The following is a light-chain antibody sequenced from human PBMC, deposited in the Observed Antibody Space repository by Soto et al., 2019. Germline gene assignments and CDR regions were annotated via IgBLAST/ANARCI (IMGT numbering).Light chain of an antibody. Sequence: EIVLTQSPGTLSLSPGERATLSCRASQSVSSSSLAWYQQKPGQAPRLLIFDASSRATGIPDRFSGSGSGTDFTLTISRLEPEDFAVYYCQQYGSSPFTFGPGTKVEIK. V-gene: IGKV3-20*01. CDR2: DAS. J-gene: IGKJ3*01. CDR3: QQYGSSPFT. CDR1: QSVSSSS.